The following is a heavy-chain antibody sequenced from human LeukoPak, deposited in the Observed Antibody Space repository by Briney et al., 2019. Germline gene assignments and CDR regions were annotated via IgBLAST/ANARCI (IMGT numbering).Heavy chain of an antibody. CDR2: ISAYSGDT. V-gene: IGHV1-18*01. D-gene: IGHD3-3*01. CDR1: GYTFTRYG. Sequence: GASVKVSCKASGYTFTRYGISWVRQAPGQGLEWMGWISAYSGDTNYAQKFQGRVTMTTDTSTSTAYMELRSLRSDDTAVYYCARDDGKIFGADPDYWGQGTLVTVSS. CDR3: ARDDGKIFGADPDY. J-gene: IGHJ4*02.